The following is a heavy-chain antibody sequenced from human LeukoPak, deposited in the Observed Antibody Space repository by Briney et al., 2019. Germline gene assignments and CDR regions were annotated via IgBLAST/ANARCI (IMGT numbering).Heavy chain of an antibody. CDR2: INHSGST. V-gene: IGHV4-34*01. CDR1: GGSFSGYY. D-gene: IGHD3-3*02. CDR3: ARDGSTFTSGAMDV. Sequence: SETLSLTCAVYGGSFSGYYWSWIRQPPGKGLEWIGEINHSGSTNYNPSLKSRVTISVDTSKNQFSLKLSSVTAADTAVYYCARDGSTFTSGAMDVWGRGTTVTVSS. J-gene: IGHJ6*02.